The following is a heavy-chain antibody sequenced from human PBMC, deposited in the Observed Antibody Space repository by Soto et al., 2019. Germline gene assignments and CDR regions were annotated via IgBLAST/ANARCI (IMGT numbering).Heavy chain of an antibody. D-gene: IGHD6-6*01. V-gene: IGHV1-8*01. CDR2: MNPNSGNT. Sequence: GASVKVSCKASGYTFTSYDINWVRQAPGQGLEWMGWMNPNSGNTGYAQKFQGRVTMTRNTSISTAYMELSSLRSEDTAVYYCARGIGSSSDDAFDIWGQGTMVTVSS. J-gene: IGHJ3*02. CDR3: ARGIGSSSDDAFDI. CDR1: GYTFTSYD.